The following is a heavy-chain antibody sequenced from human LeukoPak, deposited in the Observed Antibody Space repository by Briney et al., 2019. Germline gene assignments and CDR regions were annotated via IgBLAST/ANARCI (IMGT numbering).Heavy chain of an antibody. Sequence: ASVKVSCKASGYTFTDYYMHWVRQAPGQGREGMGWINPNSGGTNYAQKFQGRVAMARDTSISTAYLELSRLRSDDTAIYYCARGYCSAGSCTLLDYWGQGTLVTVSS. CDR3: ARGYCSAGSCTLLDY. CDR1: GYTFTDYY. J-gene: IGHJ4*02. CDR2: INPNSGGT. D-gene: IGHD2-15*01. V-gene: IGHV1-2*02.